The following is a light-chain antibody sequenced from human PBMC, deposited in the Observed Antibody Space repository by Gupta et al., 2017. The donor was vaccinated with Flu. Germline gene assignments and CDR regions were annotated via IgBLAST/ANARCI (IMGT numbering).Light chain of an antibody. CDR3: CSYAGSSTWV. Sequence: QSALTQLAFVSGSPGQSITIPCIGTSSDVGSYNLVSWYQPHPGKAPKLMIYEGSKRPSGVSNRFSGSKSGNTASLTISGLQAEDEADYYCCSYAGSSTWVFGGGTKLTVL. CDR1: SSDVGSYNL. J-gene: IGLJ3*02. CDR2: EGS. V-gene: IGLV2-23*01.